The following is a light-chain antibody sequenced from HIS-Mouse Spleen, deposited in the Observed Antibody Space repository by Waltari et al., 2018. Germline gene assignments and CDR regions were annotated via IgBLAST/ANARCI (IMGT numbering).Light chain of an antibody. CDR1: SLRSHY. CDR3: NSRDSSGNQV. Sequence: SSELPQDPAVSVALGQTVRITCQGDSLRSHYGRWYQQKPGQAPVLVIYGKNNRPSGIPDRFSGSSSGNTASLTITGAQAEDEADYYCNSRDSSGNQVFGGGTKLTVL. J-gene: IGLJ3*02. V-gene: IGLV3-19*01. CDR2: GKN.